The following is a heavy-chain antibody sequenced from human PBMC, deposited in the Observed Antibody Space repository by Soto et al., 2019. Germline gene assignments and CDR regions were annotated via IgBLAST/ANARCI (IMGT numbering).Heavy chain of an antibody. J-gene: IGHJ6*03. V-gene: IGHV3-74*01. CDR1: GFTFSSYW. CDR3: ARDYRRNLSYYDFWSGFVAPNYYMDV. D-gene: IGHD3-3*01. CDR2: INSDGSST. Sequence: SLRLSCAASGFTFSSYWMHWVRQAPGKGLVWVSRINSDGSSTSYADSVKGRFTISRDNAKNTLYLQMNSLRAEDTAVYYCARDYRRNLSYYDFWSGFVAPNYYMDVWGKGTTVTVSS.